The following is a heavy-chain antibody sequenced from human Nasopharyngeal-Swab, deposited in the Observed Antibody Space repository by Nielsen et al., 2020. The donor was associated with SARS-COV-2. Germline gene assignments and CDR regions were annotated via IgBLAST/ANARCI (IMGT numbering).Heavy chain of an antibody. CDR1: GGTFSSYA. Sequence: SVKVSCKASGGTFSSYAISWVRQAPGQGLEWMGGIIPIFGTANYAQKFRGRVTITADESTSTAYMELSSLRSEDTAVYYCARDGPLWFRDPQAFDIWGQGTMVTVSS. J-gene: IGHJ3*02. V-gene: IGHV1-69*13. CDR3: ARDGPLWFRDPQAFDI. D-gene: IGHD3-10*01. CDR2: IIPIFGTA.